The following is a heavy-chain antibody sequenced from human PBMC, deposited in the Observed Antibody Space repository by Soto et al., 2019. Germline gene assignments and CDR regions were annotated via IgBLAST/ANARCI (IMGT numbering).Heavy chain of an antibody. J-gene: IGHJ6*03. V-gene: IGHV3-74*01. Sequence: GSLRLSCAASGFTFSSYWMHWVRQAPGKGLVWVSRINSDGSSTSYADSVKGRFTISRDNAKNTLYLQMNSLRAEDTAVYYCARVTGYCSSTSCYSSHMDVWGKGTTVTVSS. CDR3: ARVTGYCSSTSCYSSHMDV. CDR2: INSDGSST. CDR1: GFTFSSYW. D-gene: IGHD2-2*02.